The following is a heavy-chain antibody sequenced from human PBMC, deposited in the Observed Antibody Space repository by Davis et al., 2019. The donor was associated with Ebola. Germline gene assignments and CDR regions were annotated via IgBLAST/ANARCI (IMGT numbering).Heavy chain of an antibody. D-gene: IGHD3-22*01. CDR2: IYYSGST. CDR1: GGSIGSYY. CDR3: ARKGSGYYSW. Sequence: PGGSLRLSCTVSGGSIGSYYWSWIRQPPGKGLEWIGYIYYSGSTNYNPYLKSRVTISVDTSKNQFSLKLSSVTAADTAVYYCARKGSGYYSWWGQGTLVTVSS. V-gene: IGHV4-59*01. J-gene: IGHJ4*02.